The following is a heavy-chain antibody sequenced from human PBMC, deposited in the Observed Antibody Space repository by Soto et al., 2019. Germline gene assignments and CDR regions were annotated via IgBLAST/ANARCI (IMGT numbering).Heavy chain of an antibody. J-gene: IGHJ6*02. CDR2: IGTAGDT. CDR3: ARGIRGGYSYGYYYYYGMDV. Sequence: HPGGSLRLSCAASGFTFSSYDMHWVRQATGKGLEWVSAIGTAGDTYYPGSVKGRFTISRENAKNSLYLQMDSLRAGDTAVYYCARGIRGGYSYGYYYYYGMDVWGQGTTVTVSS. CDR1: GFTFSSYD. D-gene: IGHD5-18*01. V-gene: IGHV3-13*01.